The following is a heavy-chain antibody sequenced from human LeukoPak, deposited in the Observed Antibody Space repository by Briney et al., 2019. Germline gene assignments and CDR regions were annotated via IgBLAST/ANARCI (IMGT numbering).Heavy chain of an antibody. Sequence: GGSLRLSCAASGFAFSSYWMHWVRQAPGKGLVWVSHINTDGTTTTYADSVKGRFTISRDNAKNTLYLQMNSLRAEDTAVYYCARDVVYGSGSLDYWGQGTLVTVSS. D-gene: IGHD3-10*01. CDR2: INTDGTTT. CDR3: ARDVVYGSGSLDY. CDR1: GFAFSSYW. J-gene: IGHJ4*02. V-gene: IGHV3-74*01.